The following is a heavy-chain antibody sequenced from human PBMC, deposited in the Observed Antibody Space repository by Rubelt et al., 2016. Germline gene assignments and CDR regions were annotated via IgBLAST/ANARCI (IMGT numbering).Heavy chain of an antibody. D-gene: IGHD6-19*01. J-gene: IGHJ4*02. CDR3: AKVGYSSGANDY. CDR2: IIPIFGTP. V-gene: IGHV1-69*01. Sequence: QVQLVQSGAEVKKPGSSVKVSCKASGGTISTYGISWVRQAPGQGLEWMGGIIPIFGTPTYGPKFQGRVTITADESTSTAYMELSSLRSEDTAMYYCAKVGYSSGANDYWGQGTLVTVSS. CDR1: GGTISTYG.